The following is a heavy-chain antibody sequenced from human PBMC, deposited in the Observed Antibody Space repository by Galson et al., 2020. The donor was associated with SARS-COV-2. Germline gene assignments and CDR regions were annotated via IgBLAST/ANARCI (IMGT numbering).Heavy chain of an antibody. Sequence: ASVKVSCKVSGYTITYLSMHWVRQVPGKGLEWMGGFDPVNGETFYAQNFQGRVTMTEDTSTDTAYMELSSLSSEDTAVYYCAIEDLRRLGDYFFDYWGQGTLVTVSS. D-gene: IGHD3-3*01. CDR1: GYTITYLS. V-gene: IGHV1-24*01. CDR2: FDPVNGET. J-gene: IGHJ4*02. CDR3: AIEDLRRLGDYFFDY.